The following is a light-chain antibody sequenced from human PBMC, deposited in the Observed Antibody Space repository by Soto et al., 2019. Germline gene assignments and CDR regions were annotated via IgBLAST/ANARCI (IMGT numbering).Light chain of an antibody. Sequence: QSALTQPPSASGSPGQSVTISCTGTSSDIGGYDYVSWYQQHPGRAPRLLIHGVTTRASGISDRFSASKSGLTASLTISGLQPEDEADYYCSSFTSNRIYVFGPGTKLTVL. CDR3: SSFTSNRIYV. CDR1: SSDIGGYDY. V-gene: IGLV2-14*03. J-gene: IGLJ1*01. CDR2: GVT.